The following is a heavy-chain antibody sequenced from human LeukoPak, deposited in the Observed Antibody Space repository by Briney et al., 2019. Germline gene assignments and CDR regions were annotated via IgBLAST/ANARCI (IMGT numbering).Heavy chain of an antibody. CDR3: ARASYSYDINGWVPFDY. CDR1: GFTFSSYA. Sequence: GSLRLSCAASGFTFSSYAMSWIRQPPGKGLEWIGYIYYSGSTNYNPSLKSRVTISVDTSKNQFSLKLSSVTAADTAVYYCARASYSYDINGWVPFDYWGQGTLVTVSS. V-gene: IGHV4-59*08. CDR2: IYYSGST. J-gene: IGHJ4*02. D-gene: IGHD3-22*01.